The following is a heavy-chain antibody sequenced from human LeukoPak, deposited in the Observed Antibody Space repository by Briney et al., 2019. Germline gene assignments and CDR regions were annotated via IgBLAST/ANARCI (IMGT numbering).Heavy chain of an antibody. CDR2: INPSGGST. Sequence: ASVKVSCKASGYTFTSYYMHWVRQAPGQGLEWMGIINPSGGSTSYAQKFQGRVTMTRDMSTSTVYMELSSLRSDDTAVYYCARVHDYYDSSGYVEFDYWGQGTLVTVSS. J-gene: IGHJ4*02. V-gene: IGHV1-46*01. D-gene: IGHD3-22*01. CDR1: GYTFTSYY. CDR3: ARVHDYYDSSGYVEFDY.